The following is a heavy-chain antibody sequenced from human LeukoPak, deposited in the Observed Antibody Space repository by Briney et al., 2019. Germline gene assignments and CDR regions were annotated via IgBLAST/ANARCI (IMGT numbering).Heavy chain of an antibody. CDR3: ATALRLEALDL. CDR2: FDPEDGER. Sequence: ASVKVSCKVSGYTLAELSTHWVRQAPGKGLEWMGGFDPEDGERIYAQKFQDRVTMTEDTSTDTAYMELSYLRSEDTAMYYCATALRLEALDLWGHGTMVTVSS. CDR1: GYTLAELS. V-gene: IGHV1-24*01. J-gene: IGHJ3*01. D-gene: IGHD3-22*01.